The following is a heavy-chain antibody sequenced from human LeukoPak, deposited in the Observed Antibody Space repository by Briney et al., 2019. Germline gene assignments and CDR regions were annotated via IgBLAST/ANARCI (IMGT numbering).Heavy chain of an antibody. Sequence: SETLSLTCTVSGGSIDSYYWSWIRQPPGKGLEWIGYIYHSGSTYYNPSLKSRVTISVDRSKNQFSLKLSSVTAADTAVYYCARAGEQQLVLSYFPVWGQGTLVTVSS. CDR3: ARAGEQQLVLSYFPV. CDR2: IYHSGST. CDR1: GGSIDSYY. V-gene: IGHV4-59*12. D-gene: IGHD6-13*01. J-gene: IGHJ4*02.